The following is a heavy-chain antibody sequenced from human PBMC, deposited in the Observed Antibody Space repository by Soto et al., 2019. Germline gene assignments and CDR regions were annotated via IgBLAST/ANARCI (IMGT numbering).Heavy chain of an antibody. CDR3: ARDLSSDPFSGY. D-gene: IGHD3-22*01. CDR2: IYYSGST. Sequence: SETLSLTCTVSGGSISSYYWSWIRQPPGKGLEWIGYIYYSGSTNYNPSLETRVTMSIDKSKNQFSLKLNSVTAADTAVYYCARDLSSDPFSGYWGQGALVTVSS. J-gene: IGHJ4*02. CDR1: GGSISSYY. V-gene: IGHV4-59*12.